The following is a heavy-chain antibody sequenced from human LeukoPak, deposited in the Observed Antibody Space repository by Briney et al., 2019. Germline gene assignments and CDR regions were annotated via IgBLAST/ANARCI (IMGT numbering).Heavy chain of an antibody. CDR3: TRAGYSSGFDS. Sequence: GGSLRLSCAASGFTFSNYWMHWVRQAPGKGLVWVSRINNDGSDTTYADAVKGRFTFSRDNAKNTLYLQMNSLRAEDTAVYFCTRAGYSSGFDSWGQGTLVTVSS. J-gene: IGHJ5*01. CDR2: INNDGSDT. V-gene: IGHV3-74*01. D-gene: IGHD6-19*01. CDR1: GFTFSNYW.